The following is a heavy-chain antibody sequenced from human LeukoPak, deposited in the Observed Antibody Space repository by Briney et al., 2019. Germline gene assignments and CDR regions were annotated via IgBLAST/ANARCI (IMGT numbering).Heavy chain of an antibody. Sequence: GGSLRLSCAASGFTFGTYAMSWVRQAPGKGLEWVSLISGSGGSTYYADSVKGRFTISRDNSKNTLYLQMNSLRAEDTAVYYCAKLNDNYYYYGMDVWGQGTTVTVSS. D-gene: IGHD1-1*01. CDR1: GFTFGTYA. V-gene: IGHV3-23*01. J-gene: IGHJ6*02. CDR3: AKLNDNYYYYGMDV. CDR2: ISGSGGST.